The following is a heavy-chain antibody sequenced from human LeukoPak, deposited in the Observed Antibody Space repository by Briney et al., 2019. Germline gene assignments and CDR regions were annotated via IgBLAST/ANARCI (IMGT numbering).Heavy chain of an antibody. D-gene: IGHD2-2*01. V-gene: IGHV1-18*01. CDR1: GYTFTSYG. Sequence: GASVKVSCKASGYTFTSYGISWVRQAPGQGLEWMGWISAYNGNTNYAQKLQGRVTMTTDTSTSTAYMELRSLRSDDTAVYYCARDRWTQVVPAAIDFDYWGQGTLVTVSS. CDR3: ARDRWTQVVPAAIDFDY. J-gene: IGHJ4*02. CDR2: ISAYNGNT.